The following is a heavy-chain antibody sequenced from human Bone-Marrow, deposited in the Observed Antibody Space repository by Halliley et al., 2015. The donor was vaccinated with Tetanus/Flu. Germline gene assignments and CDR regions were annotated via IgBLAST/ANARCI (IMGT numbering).Heavy chain of an antibody. Sequence: SLRLSCVGSGFSFSDYAMNWVRQAPGKGLEWVSAITGSGGSTLYAGPVKGRLTISRDNSKNTLFLQMNSLRAEDTAVYYCAKLKGMGGYQHYSMDVWGQGTTVSVSS. CDR3: AKLKGMGGYQHYSMDV. V-gene: IGHV3-23*01. CDR2: ITGSGGST. D-gene: IGHD1-26*01. CDR1: GFSFSDYA. J-gene: IGHJ6*02.